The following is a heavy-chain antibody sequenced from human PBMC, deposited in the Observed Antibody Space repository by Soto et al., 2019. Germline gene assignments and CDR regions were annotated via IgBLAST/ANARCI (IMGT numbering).Heavy chain of an antibody. V-gene: IGHV1-69*02. CDR1: GGTFSTYS. CDR2: IIPMLGVR. Sequence: QVQLVQSGAEVKKPGSSVKVSCKDSGGTFSTYSMFWVRQAPGQGLEWMGRIIPMLGVRNYAQRFQDRVTIIADNSTATVHMELSSLRSEDTALYYCTIGSWSGEVFDIWGQGTMVTVSS. J-gene: IGHJ3*02. CDR3: TIGSWSGEVFDI. D-gene: IGHD2-21*01.